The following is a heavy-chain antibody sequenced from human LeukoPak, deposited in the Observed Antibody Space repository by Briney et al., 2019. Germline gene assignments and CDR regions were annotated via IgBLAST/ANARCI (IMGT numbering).Heavy chain of an antibody. CDR2: IYTSGST. CDR1: GGSISSGSYY. J-gene: IGHJ6*03. Sequence: SETLSLTCTVSGGSISSGSYYWSWIRQPAGKGLEWIGRIYTSGSTNYNPSLKSRVTISVDTSKNQFSLKLSSVTAADTAVYYCAREDSSSWYSYYYYMDVWGKGTTVTISS. V-gene: IGHV4-61*02. D-gene: IGHD6-13*01. CDR3: AREDSSSWYSYYYYMDV.